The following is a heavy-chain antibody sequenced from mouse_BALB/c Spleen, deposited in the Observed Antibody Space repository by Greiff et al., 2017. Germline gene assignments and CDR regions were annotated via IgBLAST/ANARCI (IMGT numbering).Heavy chain of an antibody. CDR3: ARAGGYWYFDV. Sequence: VQLQQSGAELVRPGTSVKVSCKASGYAFTNYLIEWVKQRPGQGLEWIGVINPGSGGTNYNEKFKGKATLTADKSSSTAYMQLSSLTSDDSAVYFCARAGGYWYFDVWGAGTTVTVSS. J-gene: IGHJ1*01. CDR2: INPGSGGT. D-gene: IGHD4-1*01. CDR1: GYAFTNYL. V-gene: IGHV1-54*01.